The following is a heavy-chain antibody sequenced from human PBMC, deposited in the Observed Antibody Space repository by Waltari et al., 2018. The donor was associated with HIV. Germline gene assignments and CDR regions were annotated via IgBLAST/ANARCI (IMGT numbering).Heavy chain of an antibody. CDR2: IYSGGNR. D-gene: IGHD1-26*01. Sequence: EVQLVESGGGLIETGGSLRLSCAASGFTVSSNYMSWVRQAPGKGREWVSVIYSGGNRYYADSVKGRFTISRDNSKNTVSLHMNSLRAEDTAVYYCARDPRSSGYYGVDVWGQGTAVTVSS. V-gene: IGHV3-53*01. CDR1: GFTVSSNY. CDR3: ARDPRSSGYYGVDV. J-gene: IGHJ6*02.